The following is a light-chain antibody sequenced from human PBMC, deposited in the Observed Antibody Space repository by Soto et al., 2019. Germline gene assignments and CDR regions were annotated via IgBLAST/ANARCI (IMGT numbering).Light chain of an antibody. CDR1: QTISTL. Sequence: DIQMTQSPSTLSASVGDRVTITCRASQTISTLLAWYQQRPGKAPNLLIYKASSLESGVPSRFSGSGSGTEFTLTIISLQPDDFARYVRQHCSTYWWTFGEGTKVEV. V-gene: IGKV1-5*03. CDR3: QHCSTYWWT. J-gene: IGKJ1*01. CDR2: KAS.